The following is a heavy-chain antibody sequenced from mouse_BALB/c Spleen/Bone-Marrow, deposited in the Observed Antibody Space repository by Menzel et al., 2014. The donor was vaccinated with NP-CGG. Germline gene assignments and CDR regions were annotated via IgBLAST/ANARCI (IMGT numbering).Heavy chain of an antibody. Sequence: VQLQQSGGGLVQPGGSLRLSCATSGFTFTDYYMSWVRQPPGKALEWLGFIRNKANGYTTEYSASVKGRFTISRDNSQSILYLQMNTLRAEDSATYYCARDGYDDYWGQGTTPTVSS. D-gene: IGHD2-2*01. CDR3: ARDGYDDY. J-gene: IGHJ2*01. CDR1: GFTFTDYY. V-gene: IGHV7-3*02. CDR2: IRNKANGYTT.